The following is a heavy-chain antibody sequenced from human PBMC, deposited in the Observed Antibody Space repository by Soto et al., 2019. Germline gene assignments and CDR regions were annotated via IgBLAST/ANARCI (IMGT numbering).Heavy chain of an antibody. D-gene: IGHD1-1*01. Sequence: QVQLQESGPGLVNTSETLSLTCTVSGQSIGSYYWSWISQSPGKVPEWIGYIFYTGSTNYNPSLQSRATISIDTSKNHFSLLLTSLPAADTAVYYCARHGGYNYNFDFWGQGTLVTVSS. J-gene: IGHJ4*02. CDR1: GQSIGSYY. CDR2: IFYTGST. V-gene: IGHV4-59*08. CDR3: ARHGGYNYNFDF.